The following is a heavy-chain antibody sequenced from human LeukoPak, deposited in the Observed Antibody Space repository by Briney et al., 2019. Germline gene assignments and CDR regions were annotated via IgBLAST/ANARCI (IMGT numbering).Heavy chain of an antibody. CDR2: IYYSGST. J-gene: IGHJ4*02. V-gene: IGHV4-39*01. Sequence: SETLSLTCTVSGGSISSSSYYWGWIRQPPGKGLEWIGSIYYSGSTYYNPSLKSRVTISVDTSKNQFSLKLSSVTAADTAVYYCARGIAARGKYYFDYWGQGTLVTVSS. D-gene: IGHD6-6*01. CDR1: GGSISSSSYY. CDR3: ARGIAARGKYYFDY.